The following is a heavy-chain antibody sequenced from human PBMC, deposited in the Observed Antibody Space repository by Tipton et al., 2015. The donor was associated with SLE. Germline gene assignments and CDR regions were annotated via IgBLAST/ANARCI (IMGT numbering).Heavy chain of an antibody. CDR2: IYASGST. D-gene: IGHD3-22*01. Sequence: TLSLTCTVSGGSINSSSYYWSWIRQPAGKGLEWIGRIYASGSTNYNPSLKSRVTMSVDTSKNQFSLKMSSVTAADTAVYYCARISSYDSSDYYTWYYLYVMDVWGQGTTVTVSS. CDR1: GGSINSSSYY. V-gene: IGHV4-61*02. J-gene: IGHJ6*02. CDR3: ARISSYDSSDYYTWYYLYVMDV.